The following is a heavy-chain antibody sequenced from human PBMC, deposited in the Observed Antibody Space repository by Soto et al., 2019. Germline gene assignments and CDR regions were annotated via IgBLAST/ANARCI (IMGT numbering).Heavy chain of an antibody. V-gene: IGHV3-23*01. CDR2: ISGSGGST. J-gene: IGHJ6*03. CDR1: GFTFSSYA. Sequence: GGSLRLSCAASGFTFSSYAMSWVRQAPGKGLEWVSAISGSGGSTYYADSVKGRFTISRDNSKNTLYLQMNSLRAEDTAVYYCAKGDTVTRGYYYYYYYMDVWGKGTTVTVSS. CDR3: AKGDTVTRGYYYYYYYMDV. D-gene: IGHD4-17*01.